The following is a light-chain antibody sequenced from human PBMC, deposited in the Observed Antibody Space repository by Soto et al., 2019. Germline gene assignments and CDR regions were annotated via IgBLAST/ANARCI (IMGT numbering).Light chain of an antibody. V-gene: IGKV1-5*01. CDR2: DAL. CDR3: QHYGGRWT. J-gene: IGKJ1*01. Sequence: IQMTQSPYTLSASVGDRVAITCRASQSITNRLAWYQLKPGKAPKVLIYDALNLESGVPSRFSGSGYGTEFTLTIRSLQPDDFATYCCQHYGGRWTFGQGTKV. CDR1: QSITNR.